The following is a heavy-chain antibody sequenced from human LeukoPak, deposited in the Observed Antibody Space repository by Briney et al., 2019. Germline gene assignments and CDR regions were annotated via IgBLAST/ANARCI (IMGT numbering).Heavy chain of an antibody. CDR3: ARQNLNYYYGMDV. V-gene: IGHV4-39*01. Sequence: PSETLSLTCTVSGGSISSSTYYWGWIRQPPGMGLEWIGSIYFSGTTYYSPSLKSRVTISVDTSKNQFSLKLSSLTAADTAVYYCARQNLNYYYGMDVWGQGTTVTVSS. CDR2: IYFSGTT. J-gene: IGHJ6*02. CDR1: GGSISSSTYY.